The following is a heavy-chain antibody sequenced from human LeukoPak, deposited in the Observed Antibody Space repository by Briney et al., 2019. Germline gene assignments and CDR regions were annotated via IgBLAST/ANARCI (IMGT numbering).Heavy chain of an antibody. J-gene: IGHJ6*03. Sequence: GGSLRLSCAASGFTFRSYWMHWVRQAPGKGLLWVSRINTDGSATTYADSVKGRFTISRDNAKDTVYLQMNSLRAEDTAVYYCAGDPGNFYLPYYDYMDVWGKGTTVTVSS. CDR2: INTDGSAT. D-gene: IGHD2/OR15-2a*01. V-gene: IGHV3-74*01. CDR1: GFTFRSYW. CDR3: AGDPGNFYLPYYDYMDV.